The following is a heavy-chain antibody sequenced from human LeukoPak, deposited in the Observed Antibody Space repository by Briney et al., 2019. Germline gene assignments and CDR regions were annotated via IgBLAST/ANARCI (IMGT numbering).Heavy chain of an antibody. J-gene: IGHJ4*02. D-gene: IGHD3-22*01. CDR3: ATVSGYYYDSSGYDY. Sequence: AGGSLRLSCAASGFTVSSNYMSWVRQAPGKGLEWGSVIYSGGSTYYADSVKGRFTISRDNSKNTLYLQMNRLRAEDTAVYYCATVSGYYYDSSGYDYWGQGTLVTVSS. CDR1: GFTVSSNY. CDR2: IYSGGST. V-gene: IGHV3-66*01.